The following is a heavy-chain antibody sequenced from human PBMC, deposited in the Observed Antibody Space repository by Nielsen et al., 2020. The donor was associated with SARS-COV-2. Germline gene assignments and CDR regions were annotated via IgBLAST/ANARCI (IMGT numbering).Heavy chain of an antibody. CDR3: ARDAPDLDIVLMVYAMGGSYYGMDV. J-gene: IGHJ6*02. D-gene: IGHD2-8*01. CDR2: ISAYNGNP. CDR1: VYTFTSYC. Sequence: ASVNVSCKASVYTFTSYCISWVRQAPGQGLQWPGWISAYNGNPNHAQKLQGRVTMTTDTSTSTAYMESRSLRSDDAAVYYCARDAPDLDIVLMVYAMGGSYYGMDVWGQRTTVTVSS. V-gene: IGHV1-18*01.